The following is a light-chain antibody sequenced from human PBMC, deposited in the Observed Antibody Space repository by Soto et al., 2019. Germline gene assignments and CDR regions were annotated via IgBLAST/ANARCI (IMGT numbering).Light chain of an antibody. CDR3: SSYTSTRTYV. J-gene: IGLJ1*01. Sequence: QLVLTQPASVSGSPGQSVTISCTGTSSDVGGYNYVSWYQQLPGEAPKLIIYGVSNRPSGVSNRFSASKSGNTASLTVSGLQAEDEADYYCSSYTSTRTYVFGTGTKLTVL. CDR1: SSDVGGYNY. CDR2: GVS. V-gene: IGLV2-14*01.